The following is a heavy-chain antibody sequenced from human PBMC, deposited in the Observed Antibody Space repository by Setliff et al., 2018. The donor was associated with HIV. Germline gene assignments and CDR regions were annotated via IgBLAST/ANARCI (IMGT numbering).Heavy chain of an antibody. CDR3: AHQELGYCSGGSCPPPHAFDV. CDR1: GFSLSTRGVG. D-gene: IGHD2-15*01. V-gene: IGHV2-5*02. Sequence: ESGPTLVNPTQTLTLTCTFSGFSLSTRGVGVGWVRQPPGKDLEWLALIYWDDDKRYNPSLKTRLTITKDNSKNQVVLTMTNMDPVDTATYYCAHQELGYCSGGSCPPPHAFDVWGQGTMVTVSS. J-gene: IGHJ3*01. CDR2: IYWDDDK.